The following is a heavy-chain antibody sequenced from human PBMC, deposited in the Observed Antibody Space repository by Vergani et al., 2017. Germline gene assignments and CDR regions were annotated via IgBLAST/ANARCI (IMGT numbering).Heavy chain of an antibody. CDR1: GYSFIDYY. D-gene: IGHD1-26*01. CDR3: ARDHFGSGSYMAWFDP. Sequence: QVHLVQSGVEVKKPGASVKISCRASGYSFIDYYIHWIRQAPGQGLEWMGWINPKSGVTNYAQKFQGRVTMTRDTSIATVYMELTNLRSTDTATFYCARDHFGSGSYMAWFDPWGQGILVTVSS. V-gene: IGHV1-2*02. J-gene: IGHJ5*02. CDR2: INPKSGVT.